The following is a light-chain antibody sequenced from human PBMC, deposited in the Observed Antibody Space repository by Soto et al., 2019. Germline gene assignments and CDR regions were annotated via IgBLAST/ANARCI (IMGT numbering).Light chain of an antibody. Sequence: DIQLTQSPSFLSASVGDRVTITCRASQGLSSSLAWYQQRPGKAPQLLIYPASTLQSGVPARFSGSGSGTEFTPTISSLQSEDFATYYCQQLNAYPLTFGGGTKV. CDR3: QQLNAYPLT. CDR2: PAS. V-gene: IGKV1-9*01. J-gene: IGKJ4*01. CDR1: QGLSSS.